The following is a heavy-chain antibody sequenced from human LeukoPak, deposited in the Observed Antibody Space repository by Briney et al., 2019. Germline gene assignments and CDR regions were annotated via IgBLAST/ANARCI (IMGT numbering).Heavy chain of an antibody. CDR2: INPSGGST. V-gene: IGHV1-46*01. CDR1: GYTFTSYY. CDR3: ARDEGWIQLYF. Sequence: ASVKVSCKASGYTFTSYYMHWVRQAPGQGLEWMGIINPSGGSTSYAQKFQGRVTMTRDTSTSTVYMELSSLRVEDTAAYYCARDEGWIQLYFRGQGTLVTVSS. D-gene: IGHD5-18*01. J-gene: IGHJ4*02.